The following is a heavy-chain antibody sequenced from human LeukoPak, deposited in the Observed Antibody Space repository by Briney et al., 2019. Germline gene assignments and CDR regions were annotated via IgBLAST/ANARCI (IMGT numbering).Heavy chain of an antibody. V-gene: IGHV3-53*01. CDR2: IYRGGST. D-gene: IGHD2-15*01. CDR1: GFTDSSNY. J-gene: IGHJ4*02. Sequence: PGGSLRLSCAASGFTDSSNYMSWVRQAPGKGLEWVSIIYRGGSTSYADSVKGRFIISRDNSKNTLYLQMNSLRAEDTALYYCARDPHGGYFDYWGQGTLVTVSS. CDR3: ARDPHGGYFDY.